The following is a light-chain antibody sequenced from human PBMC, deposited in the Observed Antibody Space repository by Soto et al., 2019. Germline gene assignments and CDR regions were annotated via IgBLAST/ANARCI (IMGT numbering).Light chain of an antibody. J-gene: IGLJ2*01. CDR2: DTS. V-gene: IGLV7-46*01. CDR3: LFFYGGIGV. Sequence: QTVVTQEPSLTVSPGGTVTVTCGSSTGAVTSTHYPYWIQEKPGQAPKTLIYDTSNKNSWTPARFSGSLLGGKAALTLSGAQPDDEAEYYCLFFYGGIGVFGGGTKLTVL. CDR1: TGAVTSTHY.